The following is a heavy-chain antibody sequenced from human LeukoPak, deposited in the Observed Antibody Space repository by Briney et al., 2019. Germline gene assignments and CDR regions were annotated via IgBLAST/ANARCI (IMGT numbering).Heavy chain of an antibody. J-gene: IGHJ4*02. V-gene: IGHV4-34*01. Sequence: SETLSLTCAVYGGSFSGYYWSWIRQPPGKGLEWIGEINHSGSTNYNPSLKSRVTISVDTSKNQFSLKLSSVTAADTAVYYCAGGLPGDSSGYYYVPFDYWGQGTLVTVSS. CDR3: AGGLPGDSSGYYYVPFDY. CDR1: GGSFSGYY. D-gene: IGHD3-22*01. CDR2: INHSGST.